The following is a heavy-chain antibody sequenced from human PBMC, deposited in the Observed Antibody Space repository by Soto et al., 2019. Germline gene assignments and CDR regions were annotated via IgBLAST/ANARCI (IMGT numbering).Heavy chain of an antibody. CDR1: GFTFSSYS. V-gene: IGHV3-30*04. J-gene: IGHJ4*02. CDR3: ARVYSSLDYGIDY. Sequence: GGSLRLSCAASGFTFSSYSMHWVRQAPGKGLEWVAVMSYDGSNKYYADSVKGRFTISRDNSKNTLYLQMNSLRPEDTAVYYCARVYSSLDYGIDYWGQGTMVTVYS. D-gene: IGHD6-6*01. CDR2: MSYDGSNK.